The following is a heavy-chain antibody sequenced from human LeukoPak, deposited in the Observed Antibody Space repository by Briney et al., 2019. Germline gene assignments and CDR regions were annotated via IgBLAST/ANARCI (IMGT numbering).Heavy chain of an antibody. CDR1: GGTFSSYA. D-gene: IGHD3-16*01. V-gene: IGHV1-69*06. J-gene: IGHJ4*02. CDR2: IIPIFGTA. CDR3: ARDDPRGGIEDY. Sequence: SVRVSCKASGGTFSSYAISWVRQAPGQGLEWMGGIIPIFGTANYAQKFQGRVTITADKSTSTAYMELSSLRSEDTAVYYCARDDPRGGIEDYWGQGTLVTVFS.